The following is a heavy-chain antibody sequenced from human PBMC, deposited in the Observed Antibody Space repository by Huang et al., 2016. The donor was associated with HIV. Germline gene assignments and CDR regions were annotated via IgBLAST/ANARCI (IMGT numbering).Heavy chain of an antibody. Sequence: GRSLRLSCAASGFTFSSYAMHWVRQAPGKGLEWVVVISYDGSNEYYADSVKGRFTISRDISKNTLYLQMNSLRAEDTAVYYCAREAPYGSGSPFDYWGQGTLVTVSS. V-gene: IGHV3-30-3*01. J-gene: IGHJ4*02. D-gene: IGHD3-10*01. CDR3: AREAPYGSGSPFDY. CDR2: ISYDGSNE. CDR1: GFTFSSYA.